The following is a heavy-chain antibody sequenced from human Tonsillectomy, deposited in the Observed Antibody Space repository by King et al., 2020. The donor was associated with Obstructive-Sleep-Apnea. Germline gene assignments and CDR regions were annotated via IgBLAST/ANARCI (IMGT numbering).Heavy chain of an antibody. CDR2: IYYSGST. CDR1: GGSISSSRYY. D-gene: IGHD6-6*01. J-gene: IGHJ6*02. Sequence: LQLQESGPGLVKPSETLSLTCTVSGGSISSSRYYWGWIRQPPGKGLEWIGSIYYSGSTYYNPSLKSRVTISVDTSKNQFSLRLSSVTAADTAVYYCATIAARPYGLDVWGQGTTVTVSS. CDR3: ATIAARPYGLDV. V-gene: IGHV4-39*07.